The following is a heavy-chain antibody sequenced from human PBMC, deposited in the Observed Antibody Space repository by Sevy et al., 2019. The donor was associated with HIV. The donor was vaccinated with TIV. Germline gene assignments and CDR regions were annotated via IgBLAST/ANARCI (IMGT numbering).Heavy chain of an antibody. V-gene: IGHV3-30*02. D-gene: IGHD3-3*01. Sequence: GGSLRLSCAASGFTFSSYGMHWVRQAPGKGLEWVAFIRYDGSNKYYADSVKGRFTISRDNSQNTLYLQMNSLRAEDTAVYYCATALSGNDFWSGYSDYWGQGTLVTVSS. CDR3: ATALSGNDFWSGYSDY. J-gene: IGHJ4*02. CDR1: GFTFSSYG. CDR2: IRYDGSNK.